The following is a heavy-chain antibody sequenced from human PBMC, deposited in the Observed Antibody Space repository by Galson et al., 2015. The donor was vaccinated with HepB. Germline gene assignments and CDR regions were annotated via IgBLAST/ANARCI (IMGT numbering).Heavy chain of an antibody. CDR2: LYYSGVT. Sequence: ETLSLTCTVSGGSISSSSYYWVWIRQPPGKGLQWIGNLYYSGVTYYNPSLKSRVTISVDTSKNQFSLKLSSVTAADTAVYYCARDRPYSSGSYGMDVWGQETTVTVSS. CDR1: GGSISSSSYY. J-gene: IGHJ6*02. CDR3: ARDRPYSSGSYGMDV. D-gene: IGHD6-19*01. V-gene: IGHV4-39*07.